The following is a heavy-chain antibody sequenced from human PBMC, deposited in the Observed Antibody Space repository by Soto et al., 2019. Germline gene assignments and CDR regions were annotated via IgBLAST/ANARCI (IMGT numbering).Heavy chain of an antibody. CDR3: ARGIEGWYQGRYYYGMDV. J-gene: IGHJ6*02. V-gene: IGHV4-61*01. CDR2: IYYRGST. Sequence: QVQLQESGPGLVKPSETLSLTCTVSGGSVSSGSYYWSWIRQPPGKGLEWIGYIYYRGSTNYNLSLKSRVTISVDTSKNQFSLKLSSVTAADTAVYYCARGIEGWYQGRYYYGMDVWGQGTKVTVYS. D-gene: IGHD6-19*01. CDR1: GGSVSSGSYY.